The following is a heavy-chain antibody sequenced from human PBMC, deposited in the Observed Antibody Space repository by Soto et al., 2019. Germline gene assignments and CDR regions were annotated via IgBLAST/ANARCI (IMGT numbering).Heavy chain of an antibody. J-gene: IGHJ4*02. D-gene: IGHD6-19*01. CDR2: IGSSGTTT. CDR1: GFTFSNYD. CDR3: AKAYSTGWSEGYFDY. V-gene: IGHV3-23*01. Sequence: GGSLRLSCATSGFTFSNYDMSWVRQAPGKGLEWVSSIGSSGTTTYYADSVKGRFTISRGNSKNTLYLQMNSLRAEDTAVYYCAKAYSTGWSEGYFDYWGQGTLVTVSS.